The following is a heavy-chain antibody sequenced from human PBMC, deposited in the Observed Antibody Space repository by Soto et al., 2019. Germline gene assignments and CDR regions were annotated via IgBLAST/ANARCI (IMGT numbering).Heavy chain of an antibody. Sequence: EVQLVESGGGLVQPGGSLRLSCAASGFTFSSYEMNWVRQAPGKGLEWVSYISSSGSTVYYADSVKGRFTISRDNAKNSLYLQVNSLRAEDTDFYPCARNVVSTVAAFDYWGQGSPVTVSS. V-gene: IGHV3-48*03. CDR3: ARNVVSTVAAFDY. J-gene: IGHJ4*02. CDR1: GFTFSSYE. CDR2: ISSSGSTV. D-gene: IGHD4-17*01.